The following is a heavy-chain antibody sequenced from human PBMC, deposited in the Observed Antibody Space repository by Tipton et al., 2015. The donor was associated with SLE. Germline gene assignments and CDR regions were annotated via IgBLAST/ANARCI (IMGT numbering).Heavy chain of an antibody. Sequence: TLSLTCTVSGGSISSSSYYWGWIRQPPGKGLEWIGSIYYSGSTNYNPSLKSRVTISVDTSKNQFSLKLSSVTAADTAVYYCARGAARLPHPYYYGMDVWGQGTTVTVSS. CDR2: IYYSGST. CDR1: GGSISSSSYY. CDR3: ARGAARLPHPYYYGMDV. V-gene: IGHV4-39*07. D-gene: IGHD2-15*01. J-gene: IGHJ6*02.